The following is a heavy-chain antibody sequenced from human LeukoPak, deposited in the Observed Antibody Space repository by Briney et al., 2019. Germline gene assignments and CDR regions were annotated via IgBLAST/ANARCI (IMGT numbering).Heavy chain of an antibody. V-gene: IGHV4-34*01. Sequence: PSETLSLTCAVYGGSFSGYYWSWIRQPPGKGLEWIGEINHSGSTNYNPSLKSRVTISVDTSKNQFSLKLSSVTAADTAVYYCARHISPSLVGAIMYGWFDPWGQGTLVTVSS. J-gene: IGHJ5*02. CDR2: INHSGST. CDR3: ARHISPSLVGAIMYGWFDP. CDR1: GGSFSGYY. D-gene: IGHD1-26*01.